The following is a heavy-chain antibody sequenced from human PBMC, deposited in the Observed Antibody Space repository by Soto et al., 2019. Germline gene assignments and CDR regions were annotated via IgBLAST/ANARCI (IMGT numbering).Heavy chain of an antibody. CDR1: GGSFSGYY. J-gene: IGHJ4*02. CDR3: ARDKITGLFDY. V-gene: IGHV4-34*01. CDR2: INHSGST. D-gene: IGHD2-8*02. Sequence: QVQLQQWGAGLLKPSETLSLTCAVYGGSFSGYYWTWIRQPPGTGLEWIGEINHSGSTNYNPSLKSRVTISVYTSKNLFSLKLTSVTAAVTAVYYCARDKITGLFDYWGQGTLVTVSS.